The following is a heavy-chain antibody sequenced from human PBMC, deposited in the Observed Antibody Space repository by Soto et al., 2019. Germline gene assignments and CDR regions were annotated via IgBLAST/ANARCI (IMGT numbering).Heavy chain of an antibody. D-gene: IGHD2-15*01. Sequence: QVQLVESEGGVVQPGRSLRLSCAASGFPFSSYAMHWVRQAPGKGLEWLAVISYDGSNKYYADSVKGRFTISRDNSKNTLYLQMNSLRAEDTAVYYCARDLSGGGFDIWGQGTMVTVSS. CDR1: GFPFSSYA. CDR3: ARDLSGGGFDI. CDR2: ISYDGSNK. J-gene: IGHJ3*02. V-gene: IGHV3-30-3*01.